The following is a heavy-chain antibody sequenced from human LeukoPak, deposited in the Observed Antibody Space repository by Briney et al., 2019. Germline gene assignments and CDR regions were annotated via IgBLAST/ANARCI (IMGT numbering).Heavy chain of an antibody. J-gene: IGHJ3*02. CDR3: AREGDSQRSDAFDI. V-gene: IGHV3-23*01. CDR2: ISAGGGGNT. D-gene: IGHD3-16*01. CDR1: GFTFNTYG. Sequence: PGGSLRLSCAASGFTFNTYGMSGVRQAPGKGREWVSAISAGGGGNTYYADSVKGRFTISRDNSKNTLYLQMNSLRAEDTAVYYCAREGDSQRSDAFDIWGQGTMVTVSS.